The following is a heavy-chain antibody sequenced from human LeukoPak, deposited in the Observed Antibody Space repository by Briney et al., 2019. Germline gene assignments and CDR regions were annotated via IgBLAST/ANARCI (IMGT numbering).Heavy chain of an antibody. CDR2: IKSKTDGGTT. CDR1: GVTFSNAW. D-gene: IGHD3-22*01. J-gene: IGHJ4*02. V-gene: IGHV3-15*01. CDR3: TTAGFDSGGYWLN. Sequence: GGSLRLSCAASGVTFSNAWLSWVRQPPGKGLEWVGRIKSKTDGGTTDYAAPVKGRFTISRDDSKNTLYLQMNSLKIEDTAVYYCTTAGFDSGGYWLNWGQGTLVTVSS.